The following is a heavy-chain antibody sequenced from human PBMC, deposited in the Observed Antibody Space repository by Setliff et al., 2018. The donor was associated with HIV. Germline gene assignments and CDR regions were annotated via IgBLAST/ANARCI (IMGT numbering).Heavy chain of an antibody. CDR3: ASARIPTGGTSTSLDF. V-gene: IGHV1-24*01. CDR2: FDPEDDET. J-gene: IGHJ4*02. D-gene: IGHD1-1*01. CDR1: GYTLTEVS. Sequence: GASVKVSCKVSGYTLTEVSIHWVRQAPGKGLEWMGGFDPEDDETVYAQKFQGRVTMTEDTATETAYMELSSLRSEDTAVYYCASARIPTGGTSTSLDFWGQGALVTVSS.